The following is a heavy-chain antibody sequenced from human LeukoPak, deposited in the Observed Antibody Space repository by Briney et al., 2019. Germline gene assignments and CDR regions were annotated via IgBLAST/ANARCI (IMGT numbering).Heavy chain of an antibody. D-gene: IGHD2-15*01. CDR2: IYTTGST. CDR3: ARALRECSGANCYREKYYNYYYYMDV. Sequence: PSQTLSLTCTVSGGSISSGSYYWSWIRQPAGKGLDWIGRIYTTGSTNYNPSLKSRVTISVDTSKNQFSLKLISVTAADTAVYYCARALRECSGANCYREKYYNYYYYMDVWGKGTTVTISS. J-gene: IGHJ6*03. CDR1: GGSISSGSYY. V-gene: IGHV4-61*02.